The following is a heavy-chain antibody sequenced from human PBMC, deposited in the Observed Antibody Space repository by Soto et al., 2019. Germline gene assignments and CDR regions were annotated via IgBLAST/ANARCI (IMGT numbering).Heavy chain of an antibody. D-gene: IGHD2-15*01. CDR1: GFTFSSYA. Sequence: GGSLRLSCAASGFTFSSYAMHWVRQAPGKGLEWVAVISYDGSNKYYADSVKGRFTISRDNSKNTLYLQMNSLRAEDTAVYYCARDFLVAAHYYFDYWGQGTLVTVSS. CDR2: ISYDGSNK. J-gene: IGHJ4*02. CDR3: ARDFLVAAHYYFDY. V-gene: IGHV3-30-3*01.